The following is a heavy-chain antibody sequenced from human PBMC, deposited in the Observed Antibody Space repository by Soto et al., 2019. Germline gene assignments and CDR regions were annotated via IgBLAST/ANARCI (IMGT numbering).Heavy chain of an antibody. CDR2: INHSGST. V-gene: IGHV4-34*01. D-gene: IGHD2-15*01. CDR1: GGSFSGYY. CDR3: ARAPAGYCSGGRCYPFDY. Sequence: SETLSLTCAVYGGSFSGYYWSWIRQPPGKGLEWIGEINHSGSTNYNPSLKSRVTISVDTSKNQFSLKLSSVTAADTAVYYCARAPAGYCSGGRCYPFDYWGQGTLVTVSS. J-gene: IGHJ4*02.